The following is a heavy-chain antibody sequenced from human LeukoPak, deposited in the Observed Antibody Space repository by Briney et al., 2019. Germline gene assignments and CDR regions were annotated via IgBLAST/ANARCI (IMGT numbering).Heavy chain of an antibody. V-gene: IGHV3-23*01. CDR2: ISGSGGST. CDR1: GFTFSSYA. D-gene: IGHD3-22*01. CDR3: AKLGDSSGYFTTSEYFQH. J-gene: IGHJ1*01. Sequence: GGSLRLSCAASGFTFSSYAMSWVRQAPGKGLEWVSAISGSGGSTYYAYSVKGRFTISRDNSKNTLYLQMNSLRAEDTAVYYCAKLGDSSGYFTTSEYFQHWGQGTLVTVSS.